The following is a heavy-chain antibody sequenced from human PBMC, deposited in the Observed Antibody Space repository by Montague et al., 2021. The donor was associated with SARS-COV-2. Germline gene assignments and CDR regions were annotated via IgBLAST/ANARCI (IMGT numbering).Heavy chain of an antibody. CDR3: AGGMIRGVTTPFDY. J-gene: IGHJ4*02. D-gene: IGHD3-10*01. CDR1: SGSIISSGYY. CDR2: IYYSGTT. V-gene: IGHV4-39*02. Sequence: SETLSLTCSVSSGSIISSGYYWGWLRQPLGKELEWIGNIYYSGTTYYNPALQSRGTTSADTSKNHLSLRLSSVTAADTAVYFCAGGMIRGVTTPFDYWGQGSQVTVSS.